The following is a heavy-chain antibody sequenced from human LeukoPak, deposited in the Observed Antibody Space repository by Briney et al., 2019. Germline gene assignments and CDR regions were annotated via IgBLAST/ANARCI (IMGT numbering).Heavy chain of an antibody. D-gene: IGHD1-26*01. V-gene: IGHV4-39*07. J-gene: IGHJ4*02. Sequence: SETLSLTCTVSGGSISSYYWGWIRQPPGKGLQWIGCIYYSGSTYYNPSLKSRVTISVDTSKNQFSLKLSSVTAADTAAYYCARRSYPDYWGQGTLVTVSS. CDR1: GGSISSYY. CDR3: ARRSYPDY. CDR2: IYYSGST.